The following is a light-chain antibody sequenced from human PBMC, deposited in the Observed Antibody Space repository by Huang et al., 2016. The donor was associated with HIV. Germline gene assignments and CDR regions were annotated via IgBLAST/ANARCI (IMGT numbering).Light chain of an antibody. V-gene: IGKV1-9*01. CDR2: AAS. J-gene: IGKJ1*01. CDR3: QQVDSYPRT. Sequence: IQLTQSPSSLSASVGDRVTITCRASRDIKTYLAWFHQRPGRAPKFLIFAASFLESGVPSRFSGSGSATEFTLTINGLQPEDFGTYYCQQVDSYPRTFGQGTNVDVK. CDR1: RDIKTY.